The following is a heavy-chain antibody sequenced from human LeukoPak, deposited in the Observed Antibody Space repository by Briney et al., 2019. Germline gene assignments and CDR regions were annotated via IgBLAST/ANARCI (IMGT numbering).Heavy chain of an antibody. J-gene: IGHJ4*02. D-gene: IGHD3-22*01. CDR1: GGSISSYY. Sequence: ADTLSLTCTVSGGSISSYYWSWIRQPPGNGLEWLGYIYHSGSTHYNPSLKSRVTISVDPSKNQFSLKLSSVTAADTAVYYCARGYDSSGYTLVALDYWGQGTLVTVSS. V-gene: IGHV4-59*07. CDR2: IYHSGST. CDR3: ARGYDSSGYTLVALDY.